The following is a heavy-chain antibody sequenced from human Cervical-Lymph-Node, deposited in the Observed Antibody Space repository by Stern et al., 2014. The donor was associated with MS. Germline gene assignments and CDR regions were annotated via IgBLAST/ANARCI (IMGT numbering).Heavy chain of an antibody. D-gene: IGHD4-17*01. CDR3: ARHLSSMDVAASVSYFDF. J-gene: IGHJ4*02. CDR1: GGSIGSSSYY. V-gene: IGHV4-39*01. Sequence: QVQLQESGPGPVRPSETLSLTCTVSGGSIGSSSYYWGWIRQSQGKGLTWIGSLYYSGSTYYNPSLKSRVTISVDTSKNQFSLRVFSVTAADTAVYYCARHLSSMDVAASVSYFDFWGQGTLVTVSS. CDR2: LYYSGST.